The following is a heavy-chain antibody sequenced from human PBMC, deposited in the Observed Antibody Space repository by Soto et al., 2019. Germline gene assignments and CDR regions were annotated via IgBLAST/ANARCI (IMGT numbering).Heavy chain of an antibody. J-gene: IGHJ6*02. Sequence: QVQLVQSGAEVKKPGSSVKGSCKASGGTFSSYAISWVRQAPGQGLEWMGGIIPIFGTANYSRKFQGRVTSTADESTSTDYMELSSLRSEDTAVYYCARAPRNDDYGDYGLHYYYYGMDVWGQGTTVTVSS. D-gene: IGHD4-17*01. V-gene: IGHV1-69*01. CDR3: ARAPRNDDYGDYGLHYYYYGMDV. CDR1: GGTFSSYA. CDR2: IIPIFGTA.